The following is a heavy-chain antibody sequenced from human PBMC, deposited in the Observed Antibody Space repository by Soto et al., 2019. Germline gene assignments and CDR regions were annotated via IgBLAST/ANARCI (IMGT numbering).Heavy chain of an antibody. D-gene: IGHD4-17*01. CDR1: GGTFSSYT. CDR3: ATQLRVDAFDI. Sequence: QVQLVQSGAEVKKPGSSVKVSCKASGGTFSSYTISWVRQAPGQGLEWMGRIIPILGIANYAQKFQGRVTITADKSPSTAYMELSSLRSEDTAVYYCATQLRVDAFDIWGQGTMVTVSS. J-gene: IGHJ3*02. V-gene: IGHV1-69*02. CDR2: IIPILGIA.